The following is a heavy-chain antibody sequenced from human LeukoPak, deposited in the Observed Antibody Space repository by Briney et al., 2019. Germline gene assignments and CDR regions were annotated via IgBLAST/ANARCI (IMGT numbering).Heavy chain of an antibody. D-gene: IGHD4-17*01. CDR3: ARDVVTVTKGFDI. Sequence: SETLSLTCAVSTDSFSSHYWTWIRQPPGRGLEWIGYISYIGSTNYNPSLKSRVTISIDTSKNQFSLKLSSVTAADTAVYYCARDVVTVTKGFDIWGQGTMVSVSS. J-gene: IGHJ3*02. CDR2: ISYIGST. CDR1: TDSFSSHY. V-gene: IGHV4-59*11.